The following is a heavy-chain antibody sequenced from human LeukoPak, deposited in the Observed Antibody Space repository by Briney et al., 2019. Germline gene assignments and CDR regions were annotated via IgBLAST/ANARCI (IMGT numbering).Heavy chain of an antibody. D-gene: IGHD3-9*01. J-gene: IGHJ4*02. CDR1: GFTFSSYA. CDR2: ISGSGGST. CDR3: AVNLGRYFDWLPRFDY. Sequence: GGSLRLSCAASGFTFSSYAMSWVRQAPGKGLEWVSGISGSGGSTYYADSVKGRFTISRDNAKNSLYLQMNSLRAEDTAVYYCAVNLGRYFDWLPRFDYWGQGTLVTVSS. V-gene: IGHV3-23*01.